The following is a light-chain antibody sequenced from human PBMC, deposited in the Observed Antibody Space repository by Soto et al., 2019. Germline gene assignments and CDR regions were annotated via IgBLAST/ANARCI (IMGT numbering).Light chain of an antibody. Sequence: DIQMTQSPSSVSASVGDRVTITCRASQGISSWLDWYQQKPGKAPNLLIFGASSLQSGVPSRYSGSASGTDFTLTITSLQPEDFATYYCQQADSFPLTLGGGTKVEIK. CDR2: GAS. J-gene: IGKJ4*01. CDR3: QQADSFPLT. CDR1: QGISSW. V-gene: IGKV1-12*01.